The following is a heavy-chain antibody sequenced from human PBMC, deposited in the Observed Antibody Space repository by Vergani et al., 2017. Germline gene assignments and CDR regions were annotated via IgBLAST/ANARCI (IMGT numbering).Heavy chain of an antibody. Sequence: VQLVESGGGLVKPGGSLRLSCAASGFTFSSYEMNWVRQAPGKGLEWVSYISSSGSTIYYADSVKGRFTISRDNAKNSLYLQMNSLRAEDTAVYYCARGGSYYDFLSGYHRFDYWGQGTLVTVSS. D-gene: IGHD3-3*01. V-gene: IGHV3-48*03. CDR2: ISSSGSTI. J-gene: IGHJ4*02. CDR3: ARGGSYYDFLSGYHRFDY. CDR1: GFTFSSYE.